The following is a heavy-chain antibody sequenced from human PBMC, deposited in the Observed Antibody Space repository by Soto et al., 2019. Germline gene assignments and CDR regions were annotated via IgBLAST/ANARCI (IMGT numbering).Heavy chain of an antibody. V-gene: IGHV1-24*01. Sequence: GASVKVSCKVSGYTLTELSMHWVRRAPGKGLEWMGGFDPEDGETIYAQKFQGRVTMTEDTSTDTAYMELSSLRSEDTAVYYCATESRIAAAFGYWGQGTLVTVSS. CDR2: FDPEDGET. CDR3: ATESRIAAAFGY. J-gene: IGHJ4*02. CDR1: GYTLTELS. D-gene: IGHD6-13*01.